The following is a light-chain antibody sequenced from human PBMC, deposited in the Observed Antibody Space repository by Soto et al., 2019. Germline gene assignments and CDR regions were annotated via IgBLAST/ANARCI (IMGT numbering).Light chain of an antibody. CDR3: QHYHGAAWT. CDR2: AAS. Sequence: DIQMTQSPSSLSASVGDRVTTTCRASQGISTYLVWYQQKPGTVPKLLIYAASTLQSGVPSRFSASGSGTDFTLTISSLQPEDVATSYCQHYHGAAWTFGQGTKVDIK. J-gene: IGKJ1*01. CDR1: QGISTY. V-gene: IGKV1-27*01.